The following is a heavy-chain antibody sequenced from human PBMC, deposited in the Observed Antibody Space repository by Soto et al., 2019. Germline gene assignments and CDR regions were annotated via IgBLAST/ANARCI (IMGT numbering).Heavy chain of an antibody. CDR3: ARAHYTYSSSWYQFGY. V-gene: IGHV3-30-3*01. CDR2: ISYDGSNK. CDR1: GFTFSSYA. J-gene: IGHJ4*02. Sequence: GGSLRLSCAASGFTFSSYAMHWVRQAPGKGLEWVAVISYDGSNKYYADSVKGRFTISRDNSKNTLYLQMNSLRAEDTAVYYCARAHYTYSSSWYQFGYWGQGTLVTVSS. D-gene: IGHD6-13*01.